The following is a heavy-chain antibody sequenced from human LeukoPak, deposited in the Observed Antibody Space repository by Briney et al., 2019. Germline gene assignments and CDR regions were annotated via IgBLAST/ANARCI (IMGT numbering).Heavy chain of an antibody. V-gene: IGHV5-51*01. D-gene: IGHD6-13*01. J-gene: IGHJ4*02. CDR3: ARRSRSLYYFDY. Sequence: GESLKISCKGSGYSFTSYWIGWVRQMPGKGLEWMGIIYPGDSGTRYSPSFQGQVTISADKSISTAYLQWSSLKASNTAMYCCARRSRSLYYFDYWGQGTLVTVSS. CDR2: IYPGDSGT. CDR1: GYSFTSYW.